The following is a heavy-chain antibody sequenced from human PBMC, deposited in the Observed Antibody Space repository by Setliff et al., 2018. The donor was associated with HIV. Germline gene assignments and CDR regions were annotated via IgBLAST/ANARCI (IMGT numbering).Heavy chain of an antibody. Sequence: VASVKVSCKASGYIFTDYYIHWVRQAPGKGLEWMGRVDPEHGETIYAEKFQGSVIITADLVTDTAYMDLSSLGSEDTAVYYCATFPPPRIPQGTCWGQGTRVTVS. J-gene: IGHJ4*02. CDR2: VDPEHGET. D-gene: IGHD2-2*02. V-gene: IGHV1-69-2*01. CDR1: GYIFTDYY. CDR3: ATFPPPRIPQGTC.